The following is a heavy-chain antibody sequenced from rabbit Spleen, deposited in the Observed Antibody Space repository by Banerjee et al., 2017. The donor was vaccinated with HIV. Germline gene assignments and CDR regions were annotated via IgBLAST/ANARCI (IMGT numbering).Heavy chain of an antibody. V-gene: IGHV1S47*01. CDR1: VFDFSYYY. CDR2: IDALIGTA. Sequence: QEQLVESGGGLVQPGGSLKLSCKASVFDFSYYYVSWVRQAPGKGLEWIGYIDALIGTACYASWVNGRFSISRENTQNTVSLQLNRLTAADAAAYFCVRDKANTSGDYGAWSFDLWGPGTLVTVS. CDR3: VRDKANTSGDYGAWSFDL. D-gene: IGHD1-1*01. J-gene: IGHJ4*01.